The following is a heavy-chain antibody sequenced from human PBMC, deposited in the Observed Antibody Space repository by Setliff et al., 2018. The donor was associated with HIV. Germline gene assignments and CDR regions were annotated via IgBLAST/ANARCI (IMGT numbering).Heavy chain of an antibody. CDR3: ARDEGSGWPLDY. V-gene: IGHV1-18*01. D-gene: IGHD6-19*01. J-gene: IGHJ4*02. CDR1: GYIFSTFG. Sequence: ASVKVSCKASGYIFSTFGITWVRQAPGQGPEWMGWISGSNGNTNYAQKFQGRVTITADKSTSTAYMQLSSLRSEDTAVYYCARDEGSGWPLDYWGQGTLVTVSS. CDR2: ISGSNGNT.